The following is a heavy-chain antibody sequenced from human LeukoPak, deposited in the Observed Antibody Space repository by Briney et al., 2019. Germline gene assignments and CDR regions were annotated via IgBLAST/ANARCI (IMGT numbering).Heavy chain of an antibody. J-gene: IGHJ3*02. CDR1: GGTFSSYA. CDR2: IIPIFGTA. V-gene: IGHV1-69*13. D-gene: IGHD6-19*01. CDR3: ARDLPYGNSSGWYIDAFDI. Sequence: SVKVSCMASGGTFSSYAISWVREAPGQGLECMGGIIPIFGTANYAQKFQGRVTITADESTSTAYMELSSLRSEDTAVYYRARDLPYGNSSGWYIDAFDIWSQGTMVTVSS.